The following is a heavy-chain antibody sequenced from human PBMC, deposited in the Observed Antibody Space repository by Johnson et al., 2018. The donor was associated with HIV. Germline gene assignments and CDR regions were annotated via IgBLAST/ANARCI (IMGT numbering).Heavy chain of an antibody. J-gene: IGHJ3*02. D-gene: IGHD1-1*01. CDR2: INRNGGST. CDR1: RFTFDDYG. V-gene: IGHV3-20*04. CDR3: ARVRGCIQHDAFDI. Sequence: VQLVESGGGLVQPGRSLRLSCAASRFTFDDYGMSWVRQAPGKGLEWVSGINRNGGSTGYADSVKGRFTISRDNSNNTLYLQMNSLRAEDTAVYYCARVRGCIQHDAFDIWGQGTMVTVSS.